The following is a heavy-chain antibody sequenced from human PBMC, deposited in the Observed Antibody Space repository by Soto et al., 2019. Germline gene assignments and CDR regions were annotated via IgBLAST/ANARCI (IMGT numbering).Heavy chain of an antibody. J-gene: IGHJ4*02. CDR1: GGSISSSSDH. V-gene: IGHV4-39*01. Sequence: PSETLSLTCTVSGGSISSSSDHWGWIRQPPGKGLEWIGSVSYSGTTFYNSYLESRVTISVDTSKSQFSLNLSSVTAADTAVYYCAKHRYSNYPSFDYWGQGAQVTVSS. D-gene: IGHD4-4*01. CDR2: VSYSGTT. CDR3: AKHRYSNYPSFDY.